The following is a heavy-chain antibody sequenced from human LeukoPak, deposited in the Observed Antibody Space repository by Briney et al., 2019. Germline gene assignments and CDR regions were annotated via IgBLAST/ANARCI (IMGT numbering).Heavy chain of an antibody. CDR3: ARVRQYSSSSGYWYFDL. V-gene: IGHV4-39*07. J-gene: IGHJ2*01. CDR1: GGSISSSSYY. D-gene: IGHD6-6*01. CDR2: IYYSGST. Sequence: PSETLSLTCTVAGGSISSSSYYWGWIRQPPGRGLEWIGSIYYSGSTYYNPSLKSRLTISVDTSKNQFSLKLSSVTAADTAVYYCARVRQYSSSSGYWYFDLWGRGTLVTVSS.